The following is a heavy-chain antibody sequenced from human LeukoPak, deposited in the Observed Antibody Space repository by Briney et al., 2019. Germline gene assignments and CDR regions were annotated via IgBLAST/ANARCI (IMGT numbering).Heavy chain of an antibody. CDR3: AREVYSSSRPADAFDI. Sequence: GGSLRLSCAASGFTFSSYSMNWVRQAPGKGLEWVSYISSSSSTIYSADSVKGRFTISRDNAKNSLYLQMNSLRAEDTAVYYCAREVYSSSRPADAFDIWGQGTMVTVSS. V-gene: IGHV3-48*01. J-gene: IGHJ3*02. D-gene: IGHD6-13*01. CDR2: ISSSSSTI. CDR1: GFTFSSYS.